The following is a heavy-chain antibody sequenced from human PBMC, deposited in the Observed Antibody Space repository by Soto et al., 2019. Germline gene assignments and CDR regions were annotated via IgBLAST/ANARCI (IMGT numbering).Heavy chain of an antibody. J-gene: IGHJ6*02. V-gene: IGHV3-74*01. CDR2: ISPDGSDM. CDR3: ARDILYSSSPYGMDV. CDR1: GFTFSSYW. D-gene: IGHD6-6*01. Sequence: GSLRLSCAASGFTFSSYWMNWVRQTPGKGLMWVSRISPDGSDMGYADSVEGRFTVSRDNAKNALYLQMNSLRAGDTAVYYCARDILYSSSPYGMDVWGQGTTVTVS.